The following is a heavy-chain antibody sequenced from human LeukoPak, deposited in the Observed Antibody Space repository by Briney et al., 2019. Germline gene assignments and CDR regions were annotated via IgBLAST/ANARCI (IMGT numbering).Heavy chain of an antibody. CDR1: GFTFSTYA. V-gene: IGHV3-23*01. CDR3: AKGGHDFNPFYW. Sequence: GGSLRLSCAAPGFTFSTYAMGWVRQAPGKGLEWVSSIKGGGGDPFYADSVEGRFTISRDNSKNTLFLQLDSLRAEDSAVYYCAKGGHDFNPFYWWGQGTLVTVSS. CDR2: IKGGGGDP. D-gene: IGHD2-21*02. J-gene: IGHJ4*02.